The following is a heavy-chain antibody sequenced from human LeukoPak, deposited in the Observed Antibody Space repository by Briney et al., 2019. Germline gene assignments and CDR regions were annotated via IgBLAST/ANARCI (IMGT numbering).Heavy chain of an antibody. V-gene: IGHV1-24*01. Sequence: ASVKVSRKVSGYTLTELSMHWVRQAPGKGLEWMGGFDPEDGETIYAQKFQGRVTMTEDTSTDTAYMELSSLRSEDTAVYYCATNLHSGYDVAFDSWGQGTLVTVSS. CDR1: GYTLTELS. J-gene: IGHJ4*02. D-gene: IGHD5-12*01. CDR3: ATNLHSGYDVAFDS. CDR2: FDPEDGET.